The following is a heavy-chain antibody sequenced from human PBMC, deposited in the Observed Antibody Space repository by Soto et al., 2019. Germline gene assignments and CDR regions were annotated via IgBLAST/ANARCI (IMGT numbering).Heavy chain of an antibody. CDR3: ARDEYFDWLGAFDI. D-gene: IGHD3-9*01. J-gene: IGHJ3*02. V-gene: IGHV4-61*01. CDR1: GGSVSSGIYY. Sequence: SETLSLTCTVSGGSVSSGIYYWSWIRHPPGKGLEWIGYIYYSGSTNYNPSLKSRVTISVDTSKNQFSLKLSSVTAADTAVYYCARDEYFDWLGAFDIWGQGTMITVSS. CDR2: IYYSGST.